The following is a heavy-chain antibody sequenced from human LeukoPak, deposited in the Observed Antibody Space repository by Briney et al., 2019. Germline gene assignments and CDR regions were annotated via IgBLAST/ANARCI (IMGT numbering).Heavy chain of an antibody. V-gene: IGHV3-66*01. CDR1: GFSFSDYY. CDR3: ARVYSSVSPTRGYFDY. Sequence: SGGSLRLSRAASGFSFSDYYMSWVRQAPGKGLEWVSVIYRGGSTYFADSVKGRFTISRDNSKNTVDLQMNSLRAEDTAVYYCARVYSSVSPTRGYFDYWGQGTLVTVSS. CDR2: IYRGGST. D-gene: IGHD6-25*01. J-gene: IGHJ4*02.